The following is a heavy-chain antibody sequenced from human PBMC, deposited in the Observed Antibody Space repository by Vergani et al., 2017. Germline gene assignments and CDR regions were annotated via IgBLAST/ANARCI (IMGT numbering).Heavy chain of an antibody. CDR1: GFSFRNAW. CDR3: TTDPRYFGEGSCYWLRDHHYYGMDV. V-gene: IGHV3-15*07. CDR2: IKSTFDRGTT. J-gene: IGHJ6*02. D-gene: IGHD3-9*01. Sequence: EVQLVESGGGIVKPGGSLRLSCVASGFSFRNAWMNWVRRTPGKGLEWVGRIKSTFDRGTTDYAAAVKGRFTISRDDSKNTLFLQMNGLKTEDIGVYYCTTDPRYFGEGSCYWLRDHHYYGMDVWGQGTTVTVSS.